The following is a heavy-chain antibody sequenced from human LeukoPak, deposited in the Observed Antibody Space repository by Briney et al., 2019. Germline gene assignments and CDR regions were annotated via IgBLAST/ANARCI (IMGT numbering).Heavy chain of an antibody. CDR1: GFTFSSYS. D-gene: IGHD5-18*01. Sequence: GGSLRLSCAASGFTFSSYSMNWVRQAPGKGLEWVSYISSSSSTIYYADSVKGRFTISRDNAKNSLYLQMNSLRAEDTAVYYCARDTAMATTGAFDIWGQGTMVTVSS. CDR2: ISSSSSTI. V-gene: IGHV3-48*01. J-gene: IGHJ3*02. CDR3: ARDTAMATTGAFDI.